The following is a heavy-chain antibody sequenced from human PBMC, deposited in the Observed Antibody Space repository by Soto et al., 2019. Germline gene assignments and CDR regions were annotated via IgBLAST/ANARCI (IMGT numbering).Heavy chain of an antibody. J-gene: IGHJ4*02. D-gene: IGHD5-18*01. Sequence: SETLSLTCAVYGGSFSGYYWSWIRQPPGKGLEWIGEINQGGSTNYNPSLKSRVTISVDKSKNQFSLELSSVTAADTAVYYCARGTPLTAKVSFFDHWGQGALVTVSS. CDR3: ARGTPLTAKVSFFDH. V-gene: IGHV4-34*01. CDR1: GGSFSGYY. CDR2: INQGGST.